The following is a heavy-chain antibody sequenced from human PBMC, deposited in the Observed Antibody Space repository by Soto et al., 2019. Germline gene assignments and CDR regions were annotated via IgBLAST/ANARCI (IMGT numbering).Heavy chain of an antibody. CDR3: ARGGWNYDPGAFDL. Sequence: QVQLVQSGTEVKTPGASVKVSCHASGYTFTNYGINWVRQAPGQGLEWMAWISAYNGKTHHAPFVQDRVTMTTVTSTRTAYMVLTSPRSDATAVYYCARGGWNYDPGAFDLWGQGTMVTVSS. J-gene: IGHJ3*01. CDR1: GYTFTNYG. CDR2: ISAYNGKT. V-gene: IGHV1-18*04. D-gene: IGHD1-7*01.